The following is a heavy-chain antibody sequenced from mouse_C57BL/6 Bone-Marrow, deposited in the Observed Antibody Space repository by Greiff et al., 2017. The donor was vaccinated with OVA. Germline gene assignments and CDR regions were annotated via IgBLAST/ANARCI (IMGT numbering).Heavy chain of an antibody. CDR1: GYTFTSYG. V-gene: IGHV1-81*01. D-gene: IGHD2-3*01. J-gene: IGHJ3*01. CDR2: IYPRSGNT. Sequence: VKLQESGAELVRPGASVKLSCKASGYTFTSYGISWVKQRTGQGLEWIGEIYPRSGNTYYNEKFKGKATLTADKSSSTAYMELRSLTSEDSAVYFCARDGYYSCAYWGQGTLVTVSA. CDR3: ARDGYYSCAY.